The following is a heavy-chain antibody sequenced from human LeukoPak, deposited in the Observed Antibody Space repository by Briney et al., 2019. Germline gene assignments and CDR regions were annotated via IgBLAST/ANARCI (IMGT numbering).Heavy chain of an antibody. V-gene: IGHV1-46*01. D-gene: IGHD3-22*01. Sequence: SVKVSCKASGYTFTSFYMHWVRQAPGQGLEWMGIINPSGGSTSYAQKFQGRVTMTRDTSTSTVYMELSSLRSEDTAVYYCARDTSGYYYSFDIWGQGTMVTVSS. CDR1: GYTFTSFY. J-gene: IGHJ3*02. CDR3: ARDTSGYYYSFDI. CDR2: INPSGGST.